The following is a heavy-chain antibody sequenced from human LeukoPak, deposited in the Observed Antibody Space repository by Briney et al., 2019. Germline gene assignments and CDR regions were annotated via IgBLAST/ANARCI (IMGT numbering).Heavy chain of an antibody. V-gene: IGHV3-30*02. D-gene: IGHD1-26*01. Sequence: GGSLRLSCAASGFTFSIYGMHWVRQAPGKGLEWVAFIRYARNNKNYVDSVKGRFTISRDNYKNTLYLQMNSLGAEDTAVYYCAKESGDHFEAFDIWGQGTMVTVSS. CDR1: GFTFSIYG. CDR3: AKESGDHFEAFDI. CDR2: IRYARNNK. J-gene: IGHJ3*02.